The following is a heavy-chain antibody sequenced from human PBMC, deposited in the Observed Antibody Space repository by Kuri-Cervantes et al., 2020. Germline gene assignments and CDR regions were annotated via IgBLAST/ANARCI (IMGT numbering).Heavy chain of an antibody. CDR3: ASHRVGSDY. J-gene: IGHJ4*02. CDR2: IWYDGSNK. Sequence: GGSLRLSCAASGFTFSSYAMHWVRQAPGKGLEWVAVIWYDGSNKYYADSVKGRFTISRDNSKNTLYLQMNSLRAEDTAVYYCASHRVGSDYWGQGTLVTVSS. D-gene: IGHD3-10*01. CDR1: GFTFSSYA. V-gene: IGHV3-30*04.